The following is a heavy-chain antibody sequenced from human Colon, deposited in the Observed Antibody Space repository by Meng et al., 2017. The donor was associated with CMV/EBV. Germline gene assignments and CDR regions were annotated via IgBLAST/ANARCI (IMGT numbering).Heavy chain of an antibody. Sequence: GQLVHAGGGLVEPGGSLRLSCAASGFIFSDYYMTWIREAPGKGLEWVSYISPTGSDTNYADSVRGRFTISRDNAKNSLFLQMSSLTAEDTAVYYCVKGHTMINPWGQGTLVTVSS. CDR2: ISPTGSDT. CDR1: GFIFSDYY. CDR3: VKGHTMINP. V-gene: IGHV3-11*05. J-gene: IGHJ5*02. D-gene: IGHD3-16*01.